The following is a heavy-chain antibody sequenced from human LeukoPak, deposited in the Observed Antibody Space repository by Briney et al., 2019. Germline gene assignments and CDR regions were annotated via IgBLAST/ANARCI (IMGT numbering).Heavy chain of an antibody. J-gene: IGHJ5*02. Sequence: SETLSLTCAVSGGSISSSNWWSWVRQPPGKGLEWIGEISHSGSTNYNPSLKSRVTMSVDKSKNQFSLKLSSVTAADTAVYYCARSNFWSGPNWFDPWGQGTLVTVSS. V-gene: IGHV4-4*02. CDR3: ARSNFWSGPNWFDP. CDR2: ISHSGST. D-gene: IGHD3-3*01. CDR1: GGSISSSNW.